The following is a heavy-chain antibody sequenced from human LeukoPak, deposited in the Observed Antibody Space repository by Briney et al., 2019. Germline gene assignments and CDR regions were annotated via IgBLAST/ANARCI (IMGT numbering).Heavy chain of an antibody. V-gene: IGHV3-7*01. D-gene: IGHD6-19*01. J-gene: IGHJ3*02. CDR1: GFTFSSYW. CDR3: ATSQTTSGRYGNAFDI. Sequence: GGSLGLSCAASGFTFSSYWMSWVRQAPGKGLEWVANIKQDGSEEYYVDSVKGRFTISRDNAKNSLYLQMNSLRAEDTAVYYCATSQTTSGRYGNAFDIWGQGTVVTVST. CDR2: IKQDGSEE.